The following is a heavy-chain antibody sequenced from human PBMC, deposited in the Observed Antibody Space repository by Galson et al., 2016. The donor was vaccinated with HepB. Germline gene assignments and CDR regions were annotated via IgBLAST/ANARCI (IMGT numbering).Heavy chain of an antibody. V-gene: IGHV3-11*06. CDR2: ISVTSTYT. Sequence: SLRLSCAASGFTFSDYYMSWIRQAPGKGLEWVSYISVTSTYTNYAGSVKGRFTVSRDNAKNSLYLQMNTLRAEDTAIYYCARDRGSYCGGDCSDYYFDYWGQGTLVTVSS. CDR3: ARDRGSYCGGDCSDYYFDY. D-gene: IGHD2-21*02. CDR1: GFTFSDYY. J-gene: IGHJ4*02.